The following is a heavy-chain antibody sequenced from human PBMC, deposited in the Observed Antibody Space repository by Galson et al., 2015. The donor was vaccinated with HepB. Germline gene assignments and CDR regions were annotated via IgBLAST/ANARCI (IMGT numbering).Heavy chain of an antibody. CDR2: IYYSGST. V-gene: IGHV4-59*01. CDR1: GGSISSYY. CDR3: ARRLTSPNWYFDL. D-gene: IGHD3-3*01. J-gene: IGHJ2*01. Sequence: ETLSLTCTVSGGSISSYYWSWIRQPPGKGLEWIGYIYYSGSTNYNPSLKSRVTISVDTSKNQFSLKLSSVTAADTAVYYCARRLTSPNWYFDLWGRGTLVTVSS.